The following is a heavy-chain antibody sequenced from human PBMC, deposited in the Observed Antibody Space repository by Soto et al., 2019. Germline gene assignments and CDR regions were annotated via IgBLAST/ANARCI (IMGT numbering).Heavy chain of an antibody. J-gene: IGHJ6*02. CDR2: ISYDGSNK. V-gene: IGHV3-30*18. Sequence: LSCAASGFTFSSYGMHWVRQAPGKGLEWVAVISYDGSNKYYADSVKGRFTISRDNSKNTLYLQMNSLRAEDTAVYYCAKADYDILTGYYIPYYYYGMDVWGQGTTVTVSS. D-gene: IGHD3-9*01. CDR1: GFTFSSYG. CDR3: AKADYDILTGYYIPYYYYGMDV.